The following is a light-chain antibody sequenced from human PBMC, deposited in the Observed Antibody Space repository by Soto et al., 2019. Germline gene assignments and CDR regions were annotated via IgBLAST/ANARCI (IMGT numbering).Light chain of an antibody. V-gene: IGLV2-14*01. CDR1: SSDIGTYNY. CDR2: EVS. CDR3: SSYTTSSTQV. J-gene: IGLJ3*02. Sequence: QSALTQPASVSGSPGQSITISCTGTSSDIGTYNYVSWYQQHPGKVPKLMIYEVSNRPSGVSNRFSGSKSGNTASLAISGLQAEDEADYYCSSYTTSSTQVVGGGTKLTVL.